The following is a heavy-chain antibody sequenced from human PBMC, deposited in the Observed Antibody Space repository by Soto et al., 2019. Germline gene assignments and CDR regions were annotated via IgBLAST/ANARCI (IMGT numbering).Heavy chain of an antibody. CDR1: CGSFSGYY. CDR2: INHSGST. V-gene: IGHV4-34*01. CDR3: ARSRNRGIVVVPAAIQAIDT. D-gene: IGHD2-2*02. J-gene: IGHJ5*02. Sequence: QVQLQQWGAGLLKPSETLSLTCAVYCGSFSGYYWSWIRQPPGKGLDWLGEINHSGSTNYNPSLKSRVTISVDTSKNQFSLKLSSVTAADTAVYYCARSRNRGIVVVPAAIQAIDTWGQGTLVTVSS.